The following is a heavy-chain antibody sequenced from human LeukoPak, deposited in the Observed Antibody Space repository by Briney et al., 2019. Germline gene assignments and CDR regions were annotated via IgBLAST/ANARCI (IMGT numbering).Heavy chain of an antibody. Sequence: PSETLSLTCTVSGCSISSYYWSWIRQPPGKGLEWIGFIYYTGSTNYRPSLKSRVNMSIDTSKNQFSLRLTSVTAADTAVYYCAALGDYAPIGLDYWGQGTLVTVSS. D-gene: IGHD4-17*01. CDR1: GCSISSYY. J-gene: IGHJ4*02. CDR2: IYYTGST. V-gene: IGHV4-59*08. CDR3: AALGDYAPIGLDY.